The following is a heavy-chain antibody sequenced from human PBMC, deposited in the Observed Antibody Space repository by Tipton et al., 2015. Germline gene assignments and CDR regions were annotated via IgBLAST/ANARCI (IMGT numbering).Heavy chain of an antibody. V-gene: IGHV3-23*01. CDR3: ARDYGGPRGYFDY. Sequence: SLRLSCAASGFTFNNYAMSWVRQAPGKGLEWISAISGSGSSSYYADSVKGRFTISRDNSKNTLYLQMNSLRAEDTAVYFCARDYGGPRGYFDYWGQGTLVTVSS. D-gene: IGHD4-23*01. J-gene: IGHJ4*02. CDR1: GFTFNNYA. CDR2: ISGSGSSS.